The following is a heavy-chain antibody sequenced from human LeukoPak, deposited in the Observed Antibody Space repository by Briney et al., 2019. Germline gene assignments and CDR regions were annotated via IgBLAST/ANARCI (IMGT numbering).Heavy chain of an antibody. D-gene: IGHD3-3*02. CDR3: ARDYILPLETDNGDGFAI. CDR2: VSPSHTTR. Sequence: ASVKLSCKASGYIFRQYSISWVRQAPGKGFEWMGWVSPSHTTRAYAQEFQGRVTMTADTNTNTVSMELRSLRFDDTAVYFCARDYILPLETDNGDGFAIWGQGTVVTVSS. V-gene: IGHV1-18*01. J-gene: IGHJ3*02. CDR1: GYIFRQYS.